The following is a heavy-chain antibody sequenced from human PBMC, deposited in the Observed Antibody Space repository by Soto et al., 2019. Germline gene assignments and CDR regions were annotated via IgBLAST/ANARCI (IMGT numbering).Heavy chain of an antibody. D-gene: IGHD6-25*01. CDR3: ARRKERSGPYYLDS. J-gene: IGHJ4*02. CDR2: MNPNTGNT. Sequence: QVQLVQSGAEVKKPGASVRVSCQASGYTFISFDINWVRQATGQGLEWMGWMNPNTGNTGYEQKFQGRVTMTRNTSIGTAYMELSSLTPEDTAVYYCARRKERSGPYYLDSWGQGTLVTVSS. V-gene: IGHV1-8*01. CDR1: GYTFISFD.